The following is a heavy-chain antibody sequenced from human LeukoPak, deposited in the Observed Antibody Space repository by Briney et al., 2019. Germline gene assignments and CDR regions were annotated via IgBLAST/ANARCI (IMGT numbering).Heavy chain of an antibody. V-gene: IGHV2-5*01. D-gene: IGHD3-22*01. CDR3: AHRPYDSSGSHWFDP. CDR1: GFSLRTGGGG. Sequence: SGPTLLNPTPPLTLTCTFFGFSLRTGGGGVAWIRQSPEKALEWLALIYWNDDKRYSPSLKSRLTITKDTSKNQVVLTMTNMDPVDTATYYCAHRPYDSSGSHWFDPWGQGTLVTVSS. J-gene: IGHJ5*02. CDR2: IYWNDDK.